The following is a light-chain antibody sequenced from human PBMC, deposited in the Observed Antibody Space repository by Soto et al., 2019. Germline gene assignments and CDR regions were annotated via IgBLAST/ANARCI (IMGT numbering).Light chain of an antibody. J-gene: IGKJ1*01. V-gene: IGKV1-5*01. CDR1: QSISSW. Sequence: DIQMTQSPSTLSASVGDRATSTCRASQSISSWLAWYQQKPGKAPKLLIYDASTLQSGVPSRYSGSGSGTEFTLTISNLQPDDFATYYCQQYESYSPWTFGQGTKVDIK. CDR3: QQYESYSPWT. CDR2: DAS.